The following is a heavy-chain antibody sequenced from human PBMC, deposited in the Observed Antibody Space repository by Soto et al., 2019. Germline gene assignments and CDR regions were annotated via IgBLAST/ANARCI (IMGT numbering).Heavy chain of an antibody. D-gene: IGHD3-10*01. CDR1: RFTFSGSA. Sequence: EVQLVESGGGLVQPGGSLKLSCAASRFTFSGSAMHWVRQASGKGLEWVGRIRTKVNRYATTYGASVKGRFTISRDDSKNTTYLQMHSLKTEDTAGYYCTTEPGHYWGQGTLVTVSS. CDR2: IRTKVNRYAT. CDR3: TTEPGHY. V-gene: IGHV3-73*01. J-gene: IGHJ4*02.